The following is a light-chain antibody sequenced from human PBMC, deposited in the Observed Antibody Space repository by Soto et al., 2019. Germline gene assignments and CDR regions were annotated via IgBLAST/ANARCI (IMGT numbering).Light chain of an antibody. CDR3: QQYSSLWT. Sequence: IVLTRSPGPLSLPPGERATLSCRTSQSVSKNYLAWYQQKPGQAPMLLIYGASSRATGIPDRFSSSGARADFTLSISRLDAEDAAVYCLQQYSSLWTFGQGTKVDIK. V-gene: IGKV3-20*01. CDR1: QSVSKNY. J-gene: IGKJ1*01. CDR2: GAS.